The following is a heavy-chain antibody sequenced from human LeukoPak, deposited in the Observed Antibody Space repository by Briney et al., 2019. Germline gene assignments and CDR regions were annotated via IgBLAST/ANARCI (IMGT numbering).Heavy chain of an antibody. CDR3: ARQWLHYFDY. J-gene: IGHJ4*02. D-gene: IGHD6-19*01. CDR2: IYYSGST. Sequence: SETLSLTCTVSGGSISSYYWGWIRQPPGKGLEWIGSIYYSGSTYYNPSLKSRVTISVDTSKNQFSLKLSSVTAADTAVYYCARQWLHYFDYWGQGTLVTVSS. V-gene: IGHV4-39*07. CDR1: GGSISSYY.